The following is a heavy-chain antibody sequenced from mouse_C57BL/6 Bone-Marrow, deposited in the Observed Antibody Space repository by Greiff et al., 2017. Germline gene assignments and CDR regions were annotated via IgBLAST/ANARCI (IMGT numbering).Heavy chain of an antibody. J-gene: IGHJ2*01. CDR1: GYTFTDYA. Sequence: SGAELVRPGASVTLSCKVSGYTFTDYAMHWVKQTPVHGLEWIGAIYPETGGTAYNQKFKGKAILTADKSSSTAYMELRSLTSEDSAVYYCTRLDYWGQGTTLTVSS. CDR3: TRLDY. V-gene: IGHV1-15*01. CDR2: IYPETGGT.